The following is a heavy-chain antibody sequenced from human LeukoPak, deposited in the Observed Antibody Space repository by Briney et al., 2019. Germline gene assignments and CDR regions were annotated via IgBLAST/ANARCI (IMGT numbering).Heavy chain of an antibody. D-gene: IGHD4-23*01. Sequence: KVSCKASGGTFSSYTISWVRQAPGQGLEWMGRIIPILGIANYAQKFQGRVTITADKSTSTAYMELSSLRSKDTAVYYCASAPTVVTPFDYWGQGTLVTVSS. J-gene: IGHJ4*02. CDR2: IIPILGIA. CDR1: GGTFSSYT. V-gene: IGHV1-69*02. CDR3: ASAPTVVTPFDY.